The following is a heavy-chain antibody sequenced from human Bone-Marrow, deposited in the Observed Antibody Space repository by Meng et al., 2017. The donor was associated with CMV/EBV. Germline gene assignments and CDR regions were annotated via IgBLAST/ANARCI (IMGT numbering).Heavy chain of an antibody. J-gene: IGHJ4*02. CDR3: GRAHKFMLYSGGFDY. CDR2: IRSKANSYAT. D-gene: IGHD2-8*01. CDR1: GFTFSGSA. V-gene: IGHV3-73*01. Sequence: GGSLRLSCAASGFTFSGSAIHWVRQASGKGLEWVGRIRSKANSYATAYASSVKGRFTISRDDSKNTAYLQMNSLRAEDTAVYYWGRAHKFMLYSGGFDYWGQGTLVTVSS.